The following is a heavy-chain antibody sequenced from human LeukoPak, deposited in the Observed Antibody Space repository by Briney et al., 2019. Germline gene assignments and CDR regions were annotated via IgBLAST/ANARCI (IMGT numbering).Heavy chain of an antibody. J-gene: IGHJ5*02. D-gene: IGHD3-22*01. CDR2: MNPNSGNT. V-gene: IGHV1-8*01. CDR1: GYTFTSYD. Sequence: RGASVKVSYKASGYTFTSYDINWVRQATGQGLEWMGWMNPNSGNTGYAQKFQGRVTMTRDTSISTAYMELSSLRSEDTAVYYCARMSYYDSSGDNWFDPWGQGTLVTVSS. CDR3: ARMSYYDSSGDNWFDP.